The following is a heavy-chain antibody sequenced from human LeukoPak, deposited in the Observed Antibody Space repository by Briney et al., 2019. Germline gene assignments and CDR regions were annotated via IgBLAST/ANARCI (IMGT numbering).Heavy chain of an antibody. Sequence: GGSLRLSCVVSGITLSNYGMSWIRQAPGKGLEWVAHIRESGGGTNYADSVKGRFTISRDNSKNTLYLQMNSLRAEDTAVYFCARRGVVIRAVILLAFHNEAHYFDYWGRGTLVTVSS. CDR3: ARRGVVIRAVILLAFHNEAHYFDY. V-gene: IGHV3-23*01. CDR2: IRESGGGT. J-gene: IGHJ4*02. CDR1: GITLSNYG. D-gene: IGHD3-10*01.